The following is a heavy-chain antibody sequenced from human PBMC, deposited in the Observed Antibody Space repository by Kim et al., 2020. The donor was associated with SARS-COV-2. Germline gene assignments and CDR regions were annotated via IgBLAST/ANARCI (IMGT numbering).Heavy chain of an antibody. D-gene: IGHD2-21*02. Sequence: GGSLRLSCAASGLAFDTYAMSWVRQAPGKGLAWVSAILNNTQETTSAYSASGRFSFTRASSKKTMYLQMDILSLETADPSDCYTAAQIIGPDIDFWGQGT. CDR2: ILNNTQET. J-gene: IGHJ4*02. CDR1: GLAFDTYA. CDR3: YTAAQIIGPDIDF. V-gene: IGHV3-23*01.